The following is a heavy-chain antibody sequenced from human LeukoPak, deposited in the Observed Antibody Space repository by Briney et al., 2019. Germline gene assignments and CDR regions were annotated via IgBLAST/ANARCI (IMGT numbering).Heavy chain of an antibody. CDR2: IYYSGST. Sequence: SETLSLTCTVSGGSISSYYWSWIRQPPGKGLEWIGYIYYSGSTNYNPSLKSRVTISVDTSKNQFSLKLSSVTAADTAVYYCARDSGTTVVIYYYYYMDVWGKGTTVTVSS. D-gene: IGHD4-23*01. CDR1: GGSISSYY. J-gene: IGHJ6*03. CDR3: ARDSGTTVVIYYYYYMDV. V-gene: IGHV4-59*12.